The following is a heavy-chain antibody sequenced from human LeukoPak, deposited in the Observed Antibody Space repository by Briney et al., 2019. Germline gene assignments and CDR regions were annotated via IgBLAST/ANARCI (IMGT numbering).Heavy chain of an antibody. CDR1: GFTFSSYW. D-gene: IGHD4-11*01. CDR2: IKQDGSEK. J-gene: IGHJ6*03. V-gene: IGHV3-7*03. CDR3: TTVKHSNYYSFYYYMDV. Sequence: GGSLRLSCAASGFTFSSYWMSWVRQAPGKGLEWVANIKQDGSEKYYVDSVKGRFTISRDNAKNSLYLQMNSLKTEDTAVYYCTTVKHSNYYSFYYYMDVWGKGTTVTVSS.